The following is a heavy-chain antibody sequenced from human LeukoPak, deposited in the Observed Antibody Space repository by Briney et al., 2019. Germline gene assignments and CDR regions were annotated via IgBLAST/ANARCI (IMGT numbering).Heavy chain of an antibody. Sequence: GGSLRLSCAASGFTLSSYAMSWVRQAPGKGLEWVSTVTGSGDSAYYADSVKGRFTMSRDNSKNTLYLQMNSLRAEDTAVYYCAKAAIYGDYSWFDAWGQGTLVTVSS. V-gene: IGHV3-23*01. CDR1: GFTLSSYA. CDR2: VTGSGDSA. J-gene: IGHJ5*02. CDR3: AKAAIYGDYSWFDA. D-gene: IGHD4-17*01.